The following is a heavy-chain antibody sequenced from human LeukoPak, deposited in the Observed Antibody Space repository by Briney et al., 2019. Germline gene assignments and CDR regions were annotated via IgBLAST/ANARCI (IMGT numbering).Heavy chain of an antibody. CDR2: IKQDGSEK. CDR3: ARDDPYGDYVSYFDY. Sequence: GGSLRLSCAASGFTFSSYWMSWVRQAPGKGLEWVANIKQDGSEKYYVDSVKGRFTISRDNAKNSLYLQMNSLRAEDTAVYYCARDDPYGDYVSYFDYWGQGTLVTVSS. D-gene: IGHD4-17*01. CDR1: GFTFSSYW. V-gene: IGHV3-7*03. J-gene: IGHJ4*02.